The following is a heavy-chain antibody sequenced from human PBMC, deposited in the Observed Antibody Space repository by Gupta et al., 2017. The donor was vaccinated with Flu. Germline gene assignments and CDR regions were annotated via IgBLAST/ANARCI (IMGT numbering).Heavy chain of an antibody. J-gene: IGHJ4*02. CDR2: VYTSWDS. CDR3: ARDCSGGSCYRGGTDY. V-gene: IGHV4-4*07. CDR1: GDSLRSSY. D-gene: IGHD2-15*01. Sequence: QAHLQESGPTLVKPSETLSLICTVSGDSLRSSYWSWIRQPAGKRLEWLGRVYTSWDSNYNHSLNGRVTLSVDTSKNQISLNLISVTAADTAIYYCARDCSGGSCYRGGTDYWGQGISVTVSS.